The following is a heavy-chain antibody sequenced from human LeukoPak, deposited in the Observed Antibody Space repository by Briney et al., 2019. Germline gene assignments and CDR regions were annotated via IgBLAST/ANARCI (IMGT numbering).Heavy chain of an antibody. CDR3: ARVTAVAGLDY. CDR1: GFTFSSYS. J-gene: IGHJ4*02. Sequence: PGGSLRLSCAASGFTFSSYSMNWVRQAPGKGLEWVSAISSSSYIYYADSVKGRFTISRDNPKNSLSLQMNSLRDEDSAVYYCARVTAVAGLDYWGQGTLVTVSS. CDR2: ISSSSYI. V-gene: IGHV3-21*01. D-gene: IGHD6-19*01.